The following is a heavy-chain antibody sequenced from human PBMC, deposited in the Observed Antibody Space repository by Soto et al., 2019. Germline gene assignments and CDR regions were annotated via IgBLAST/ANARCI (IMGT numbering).Heavy chain of an antibody. CDR1: GGSFSGYY. Sequence: SSETLSLTCAVYGGSFSGYYWSWIRQPPGKGLEWIGEINHSGSTNYNPSLKSRVTISVDTSKNQFSLKLSSVTAADTAVYYCARGENRLHSYFDYWGQGTLVTVSS. V-gene: IGHV4-34*01. CDR2: INHSGST. J-gene: IGHJ4*02. CDR3: ARGENRLHSYFDY.